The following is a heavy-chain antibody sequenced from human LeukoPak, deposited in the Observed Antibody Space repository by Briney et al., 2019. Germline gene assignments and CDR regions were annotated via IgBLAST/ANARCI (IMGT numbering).Heavy chain of an antibody. CDR2: ISGSGGST. CDR1: GFTFSSYA. J-gene: IGHJ3*02. CDR3: ASTLAALDAFDI. V-gene: IGHV3-23*01. D-gene: IGHD6-6*01. Sequence: GGSLRLSCAASGFTFSSYAMSWVRQAPGKGLEWVSAISGSGGSTYYADSVKGRFTISRDNSKNTLYLQTNSLRAEDTAVYYCASTLAALDAFDIWGQGTMVTVSS.